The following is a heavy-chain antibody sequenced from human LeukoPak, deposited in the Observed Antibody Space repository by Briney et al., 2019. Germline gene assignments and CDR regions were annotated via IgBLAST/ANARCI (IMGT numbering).Heavy chain of an antibody. CDR1: GFTFDDYA. Sequence: GRSLRLSCAASGFTFDDYAMHWVRQAPGKGLEWVSGISWNSGSIGYADSVKGRFTISRDNAKNSLYLQMNSLRAEDTALYYCAKDSAGYYDSSGPFDCWGQETLVTVSS. CDR2: ISWNSGSI. J-gene: IGHJ4*02. D-gene: IGHD3-22*01. V-gene: IGHV3-9*01. CDR3: AKDSAGYYDSSGPFDC.